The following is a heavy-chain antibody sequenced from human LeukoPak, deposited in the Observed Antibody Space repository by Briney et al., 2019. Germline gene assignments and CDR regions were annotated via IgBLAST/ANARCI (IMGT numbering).Heavy chain of an antibody. CDR3: ARWYCSGGSCYLDP. CDR2: IYYSGST. Sequence: SETLSLTCTVSGGSISSSSYYWGWIRQPPGKGLEWIGSIYYSGSTYYNPSLRSRVTISVDKSKNQFSLKLSSVTAADTAVYYCARWYCSGGSCYLDPWGQGTLVTVSS. D-gene: IGHD2-15*01. CDR1: GGSISSSSYY. J-gene: IGHJ5*02. V-gene: IGHV4-39*07.